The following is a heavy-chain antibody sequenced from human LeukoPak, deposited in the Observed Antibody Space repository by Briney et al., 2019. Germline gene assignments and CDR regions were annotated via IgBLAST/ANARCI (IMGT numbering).Heavy chain of an antibody. V-gene: IGHV4-61*01. D-gene: IGHD5-18*01. CDR1: GGSVSSGSYY. Sequence: PSETLSLTCTVSGGSVSSGSYYWSWIRQPPGKGLEWIGYIYYNGNTNYNPSLKSRVTISVDTSKNQFSLMLTSRTASDTAVYYCASHRYRYANFDYWGQGTLVTVSS. J-gene: IGHJ4*02. CDR3: ASHRYRYANFDY. CDR2: IYYNGNT.